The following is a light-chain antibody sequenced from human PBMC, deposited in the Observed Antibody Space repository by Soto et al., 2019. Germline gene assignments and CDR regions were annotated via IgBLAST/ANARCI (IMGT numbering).Light chain of an antibody. CDR3: QQYNSDLWT. Sequence: IQMTQSPSTLSPSVGDRVTIAXRASQSITTWLAWYQQKAGXPPKXXXDKXSSLERGGPSRLSGSGSATEFTLTISSLQPDDFATYYCQQYNSDLWTFGQGTKVDIK. J-gene: IGKJ1*01. CDR2: KXS. CDR1: QSITTW. V-gene: IGKV1-5*03.